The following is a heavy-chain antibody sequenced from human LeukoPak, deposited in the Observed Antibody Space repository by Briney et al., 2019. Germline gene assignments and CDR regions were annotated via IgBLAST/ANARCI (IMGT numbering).Heavy chain of an antibody. D-gene: IGHD6-19*01. CDR2: IYSGGST. J-gene: IGHJ4*02. CDR3: AREVAAGSFDY. V-gene: IGHV3-53*01. Sequence: GGSLRLSCAASGFTFSSYWMSWVRQAPGKGLEWVSVIYSGGSTYYADSVKGRFTISRDNSKNTLYLQMNSLRAEDTAVYYCAREVAAGSFDYWGQGTLVTVSS. CDR1: GFTFSSYW.